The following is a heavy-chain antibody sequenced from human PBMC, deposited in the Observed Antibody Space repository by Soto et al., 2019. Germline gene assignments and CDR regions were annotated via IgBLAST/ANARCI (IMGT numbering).Heavy chain of an antibody. Sequence: SGPTLVNPTQTLTLTCTFSWFSLSTSGVGVGWIRQPPGKALEWLALIYWNDDKRYSPSLKSRLTITKDTSKNQVVLTMTKMDPVDTATYYCAHGLFLEWLSPIDGLDPWGQGTLVTVSS. V-gene: IGHV2-5*01. CDR3: AHGLFLEWLSPIDGLDP. CDR2: IYWNDDK. CDR1: WFSLSTSGVG. D-gene: IGHD3-3*01. J-gene: IGHJ5*02.